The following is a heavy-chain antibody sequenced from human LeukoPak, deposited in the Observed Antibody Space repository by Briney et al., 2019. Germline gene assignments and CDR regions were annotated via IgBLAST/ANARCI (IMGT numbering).Heavy chain of an antibody. CDR3: AREGGYSYGYPATFDY. V-gene: IGHV4-30-4*01. J-gene: IGHJ4*02. D-gene: IGHD5-18*01. Sequence: NPSETLSLTCTVPGGSISSGDYYWSWIRQPPGKGLEWIGYIYYSGSTYYNPSLKSRVTISVDTSKNQFSLKLSSVTAADTAVYYCAREGGYSYGYPATFDYWGQGTLVTVSS. CDR2: IYYSGST. CDR1: GGSISSGDYY.